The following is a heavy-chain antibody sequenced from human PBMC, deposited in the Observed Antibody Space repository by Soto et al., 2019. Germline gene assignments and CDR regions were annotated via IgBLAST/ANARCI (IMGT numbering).Heavy chain of an antibody. CDR2: ISAYNGNT. CDR1: GYTFTSYG. CDR3: ARESPGDYYDSSGYLLRAHGY. J-gene: IGHJ4*02. Sequence: ASVKVSCKASGYTFTSYGISWVRQAPGQGLEWMGWISAYNGNTNYAQKLQGRVTMTTDTSTSTAYMELRSLRSDDTAVYYCARESPGDYYDSSGYLLRAHGYWGQGTLVTVS. V-gene: IGHV1-18*04. D-gene: IGHD3-22*01.